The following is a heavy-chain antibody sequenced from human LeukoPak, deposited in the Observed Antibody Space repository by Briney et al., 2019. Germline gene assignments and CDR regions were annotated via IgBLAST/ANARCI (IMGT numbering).Heavy chain of an antibody. CDR1: GFTFSSYS. V-gene: IGHV3-21*01. CDR2: ISSSSSYI. CDR3: ARDGGDRTHFDY. J-gene: IGHJ4*02. Sequence: GGSLRLSCAASGFTFSSYSMNWVRQALGKGLEWVSSISSSSSYIYYADSVKGRFTISRDNAKNSLYLQMNSLRAEDTAVYYCARDGGDRTHFDYWGQGTLVTVSS. D-gene: IGHD4-17*01.